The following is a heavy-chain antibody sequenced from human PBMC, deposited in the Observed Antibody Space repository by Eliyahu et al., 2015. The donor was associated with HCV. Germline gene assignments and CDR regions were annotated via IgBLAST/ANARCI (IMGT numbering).Heavy chain of an antibody. V-gene: IGHV4-59*01. J-gene: IGHJ5*02. D-gene: IGHD6-19*01. Sequence: QVQLQESGPGLVXPSETLSXSCXVSGGSIXTYXWRWIRQPPGKGLEWIWYIHYSGXTNYNPSXKSRVTISIDTSKNQFSLNLTSVTAADTAMYYCASGGGGIAVTGTGGWFDPWGQGTLVTVSS. CDR1: GGSIXTYX. CDR2: IHYSGXT. CDR3: ASGGGGIAVTGTGGWFDP.